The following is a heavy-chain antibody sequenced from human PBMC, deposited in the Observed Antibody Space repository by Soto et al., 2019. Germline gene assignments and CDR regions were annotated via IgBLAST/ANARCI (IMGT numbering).Heavy chain of an antibody. CDR2: ISAYNGNT. V-gene: IGHV1-18*01. J-gene: IGHJ6*02. D-gene: IGHD2-2*01. CDR3: ARIVVVPAATIVRYYYYYGMDV. Sequence: ASVKVSCKASGYTFTSYGISWVRQAPGQGLEWMGWISAYNGNTNYAQKLQGRVTMTTDTSTSTAYMELRSLRSDDTAVYYCARIVVVPAATIVRYYYYYGMDVWGQGTTVTVSS. CDR1: GYTFTSYG.